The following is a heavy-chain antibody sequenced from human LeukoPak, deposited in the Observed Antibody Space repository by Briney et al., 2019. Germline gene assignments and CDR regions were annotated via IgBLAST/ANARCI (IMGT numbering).Heavy chain of an antibody. CDR3: ARDLKLWFRELLGY. Sequence: GASVKVSCKASGYTFTGYYMHWVRQAPGQGLEWMGWINPNSGGTNYAQKFQGRVTMTRDTSISTAYMELSRLRSDDTAVYYCARDLKLWFRELLGYWDQGTLVTVSS. V-gene: IGHV1-2*02. J-gene: IGHJ4*02. CDR2: INPNSGGT. D-gene: IGHD3-10*01. CDR1: GYTFTGYY.